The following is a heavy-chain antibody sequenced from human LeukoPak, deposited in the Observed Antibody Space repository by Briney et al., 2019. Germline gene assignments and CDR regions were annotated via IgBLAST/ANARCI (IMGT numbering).Heavy chain of an antibody. D-gene: IGHD3-22*01. V-gene: IGHV4-39*01. CDR2: IYYTRST. CDR1: GGSISSSSYY. Sequence: SETLSLTCTVSGGSISSSSYYWGWIRQPPGKGLEWIGSIYYTRSTYYNPSLKSRVTISVDTSKNQFSLKLTSVTAADTAVYYCARGVTMIVVVIHDWNFDPWGRGTLVTVSS. J-gene: IGHJ2*01. CDR3: ARGVTMIVVVIHDWNFDP.